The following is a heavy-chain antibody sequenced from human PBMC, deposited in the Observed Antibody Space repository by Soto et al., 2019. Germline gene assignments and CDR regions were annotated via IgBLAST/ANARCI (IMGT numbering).Heavy chain of an antibody. V-gene: IGHV3-7*05. CDR2: IKQDGSEQ. CDR1: GFTFSGYW. Sequence: EVQLVESGGGLVQPGGSLRLSCAASGFTFSGYWMSWVRQAPGKGLEWVANIKQDGSEQFYVDSVKGRFSISRDNAKNSLYLQMNSLRAEDTAVYYCAREAVWGQGTTVTVSS. CDR3: AREAV. J-gene: IGHJ6*02.